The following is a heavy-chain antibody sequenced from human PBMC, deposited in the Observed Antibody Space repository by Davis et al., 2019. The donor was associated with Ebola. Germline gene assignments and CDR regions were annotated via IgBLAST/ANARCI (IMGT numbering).Heavy chain of an antibody. V-gene: IGHV3-53*01. Sequence: GESLKISCAASGFTFSDYYMSWVRQAPGKGLEWVSVIYRDERTYYADSVKGRFTVSRDNSENMVYLQMSTLRAEDTAVYYCARGIKGVAANFDYWGQGTLVTVSS. D-gene: IGHD6-13*01. J-gene: IGHJ4*02. CDR1: GFTFSDYY. CDR2: IYRDERT. CDR3: ARGIKGVAANFDY.